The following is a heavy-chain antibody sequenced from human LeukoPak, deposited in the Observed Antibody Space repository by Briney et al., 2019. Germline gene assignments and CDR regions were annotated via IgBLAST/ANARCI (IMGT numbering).Heavy chain of an antibody. CDR3: ARDMYSSGWEGSFDY. V-gene: IGHV3-30*09. CDR2: ISYDGSNK. CDR1: GFTFSSYA. J-gene: IGHJ4*02. Sequence: GGSLRLSCAASGFTFSSYAMHWVRQAPGKGLEWVAVISYDGSNKYYADSVKGRFAISRDNSKNTLYLQMNSLRAEDTAVYYCARDMYSSGWEGSFDYWGQGTLVTVSS. D-gene: IGHD6-19*01.